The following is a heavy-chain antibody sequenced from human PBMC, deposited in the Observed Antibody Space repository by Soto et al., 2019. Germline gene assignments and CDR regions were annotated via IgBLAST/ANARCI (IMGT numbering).Heavy chain of an antibody. V-gene: IGHV4-30-2*01. Sequence: PSETLSLTCAVSGGSISSGGHSWSWMRQPPGKGLEWIGYIYHSGSTYYNPSLKSRVTISVDRSKNQFSLKLSSVTAADTAVYYCARVPDVWGQGTTVTVSS. J-gene: IGHJ6*02. CDR2: IYHSGST. CDR1: GGSISSGGHS. CDR3: ARVPDV.